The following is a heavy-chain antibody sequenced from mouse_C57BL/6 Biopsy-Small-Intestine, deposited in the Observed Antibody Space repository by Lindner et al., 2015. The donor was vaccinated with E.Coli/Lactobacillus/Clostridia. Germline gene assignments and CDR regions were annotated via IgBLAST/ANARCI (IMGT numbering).Heavy chain of an antibody. V-gene: IGHV1-84*02. CDR3: VRENYRYFDWEDTSDI. Sequence: SVKVSCKASGYTFTSYGMHWVRQAPGQGLEWMGWINAGNGNTKYSQKFQDRVTITSDTSATTAYMELSGLKSEDTAVYYCVRENYRYFDWEDTSDIWGQGTMVTVS. D-gene: IGHD4-1*01. J-gene: IGHJ3*01. CDR1: GYTFTSYG. CDR2: INAGNGNT.